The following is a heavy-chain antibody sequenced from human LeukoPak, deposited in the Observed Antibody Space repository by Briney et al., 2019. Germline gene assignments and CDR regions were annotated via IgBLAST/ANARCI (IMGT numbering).Heavy chain of an antibody. D-gene: IGHD5-18*01. CDR3: ARDDGYSYEFDY. CDR2: IKQDGSEK. Sequence: GGSLRLSCAASGFTFSSYWMSWVRQAPGKGLEWEANIKQDGSEKYYVDSVKGRFTISRDNAKNSLYLQMNRLRAEDTAVYYCARDDGYSYEFDYWGQGTLVTVSS. J-gene: IGHJ4*02. V-gene: IGHV3-7*01. CDR1: GFTFSSYW.